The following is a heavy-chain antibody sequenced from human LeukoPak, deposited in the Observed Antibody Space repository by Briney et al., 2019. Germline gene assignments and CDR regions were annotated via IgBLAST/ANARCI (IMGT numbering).Heavy chain of an antibody. J-gene: IGHJ6*04. CDR2: IIPIFGTA. D-gene: IGHD1-14*01. V-gene: IGHV1-69*01. CDR1: GGTFSSYA. CDR3: ARDTTTRTYYGMDV. Sequence: SVKVSCKASGGTFSSYAISWVRQAPGQGLEWMGGIIPIFGTANYAQKFQGRVTITADGSTSTAYMELSSLRSGDTAIYYCARDTTTRTYYGMDVWGKGTTVTVSS.